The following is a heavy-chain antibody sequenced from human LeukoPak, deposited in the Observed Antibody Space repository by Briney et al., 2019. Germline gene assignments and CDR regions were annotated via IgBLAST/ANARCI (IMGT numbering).Heavy chain of an antibody. CDR3: ARRSSGTSGLDY. J-gene: IGHJ4*02. D-gene: IGHD1-26*01. CDR1: GFVFNNYG. V-gene: IGHV3-33*01. Sequence: PGKSLRLSCAASGFVFNNYGMHWVRQAPGKGLEWVAVIWTDGSKKSYADSVKGRFTITRDNSKNMLYLQMDSLRADDTAVYYCARRSSGTSGLDYWGQGILVTVSS. CDR2: IWTDGSKK.